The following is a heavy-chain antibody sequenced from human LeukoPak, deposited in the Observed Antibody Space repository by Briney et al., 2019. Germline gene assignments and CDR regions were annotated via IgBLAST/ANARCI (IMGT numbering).Heavy chain of an antibody. J-gene: IGHJ2*01. V-gene: IGHV3-66*01. CDR3: AREVGYSGYDSGYFDL. D-gene: IGHD5-12*01. CDR1: GFTVSSNY. CDR2: IYSGGST. Sequence: GGSLRLSCAASGFTVSSNYMSWVRQAPGKGLEWVSVIYSGGSTYYADSVKGRFTISRDNSKNTLYLQMNSLRAEDTAVYYCAREVGYSGYDSGYFDLWGRGTLVTVSS.